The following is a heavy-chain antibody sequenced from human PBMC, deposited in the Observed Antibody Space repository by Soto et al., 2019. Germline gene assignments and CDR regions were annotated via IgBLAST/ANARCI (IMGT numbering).Heavy chain of an antibody. D-gene: IGHD6-13*01. Sequence: SVKVSCKASGGTFSSYAISWVRQAPGQGLEWMGGIIPIFGTANYAQKFQGRVTITADESTSTAYMELSSLRSEDTAVYYCAISSRVSSSWYQGEYYYYGMDVWGQGTTVTAP. CDR2: IIPIFGTA. J-gene: IGHJ6*02. CDR3: AISSRVSSSWYQGEYYYYGMDV. CDR1: GGTFSSYA. V-gene: IGHV1-69*13.